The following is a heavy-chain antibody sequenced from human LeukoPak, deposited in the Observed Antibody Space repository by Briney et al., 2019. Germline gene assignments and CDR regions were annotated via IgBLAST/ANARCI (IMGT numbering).Heavy chain of an antibody. CDR3: ARARDNGRNWFDP. CDR2: IYYSGST. D-gene: IGHD5-24*01. V-gene: IGHV4-39*07. J-gene: IGHJ5*02. Sequence: PSETLSLSCTVSGGSISSSSYYWGWMRQPPGKGMEWIGSIYYSGSTHYNPSLKSRVTISVDTSKNQFSLKLSSVTAADTAVYFCARARDNGRNWFDPWGQGTLVTVSS. CDR1: GGSISSSSYY.